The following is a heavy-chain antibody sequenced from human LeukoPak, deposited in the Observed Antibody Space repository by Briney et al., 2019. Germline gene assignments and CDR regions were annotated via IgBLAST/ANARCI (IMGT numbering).Heavy chain of an antibody. CDR1: GYTFTSYG. J-gene: IGHJ3*02. V-gene: IGHV1-18*01. CDR3: ARVLRWNYVEDAFDI. CDR2: ISAYNGNT. Sequence: ASVKVSCKASGYTFTSYGISWVRQAPGQGLEWMGWISAYNGNTNYAQKLQGRVTRTTDTSTSTAYIELRSLTSDDTAVYYCARVLRWNYVEDAFDIWGQGTMVTPSS. D-gene: IGHD1-7*01.